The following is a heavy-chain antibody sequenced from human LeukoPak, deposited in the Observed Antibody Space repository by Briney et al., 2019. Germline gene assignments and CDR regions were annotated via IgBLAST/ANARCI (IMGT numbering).Heavy chain of an antibody. CDR2: IWYDGINK. V-gene: IGHV3-33*01. Sequence: PGGSLRLSCAASGFTFSGYGMHWARQAPDKGLEWVAVIWYDGINKYYGDSVKGRFTISRDSSKNTLYLQMNSLRAEDTAVYYCARDIAPGGQYYFDYWGQGTLVTVSS. D-gene: IGHD6-13*01. J-gene: IGHJ4*02. CDR3: ARDIAPGGQYYFDY. CDR1: GFTFSGYG.